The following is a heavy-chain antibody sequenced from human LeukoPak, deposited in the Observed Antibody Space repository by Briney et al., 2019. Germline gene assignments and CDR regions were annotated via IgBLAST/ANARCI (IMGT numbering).Heavy chain of an antibody. Sequence: SETLSLTCTISSVSISSYYWSWIRQPAGKGLEWIGRIYTAGSTNYNPSLKSRVTMSVDTSKNQLSLKLSSVTAADTAVYYCAREALIEGFYYHMDVWGKGTTVTVSS. CDR1: SVSISSYY. CDR3: AREALIEGFYYHMDV. CDR2: IYTAGST. D-gene: IGHD3-22*01. J-gene: IGHJ6*03. V-gene: IGHV4-4*07.